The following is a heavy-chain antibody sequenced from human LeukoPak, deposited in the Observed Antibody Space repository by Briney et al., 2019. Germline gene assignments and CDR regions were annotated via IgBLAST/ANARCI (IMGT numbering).Heavy chain of an antibody. Sequence: ASVKVSCKASGYTFTGYYMHWVRQAPGQGLEWMGWINPNSGGTNYAQKFQGRVTMTRDTSISTAYMELSRLRSDDTAVYYCARDPPPYKNNWKIQSNFYYGMDVWGQGTTVTVSS. J-gene: IGHJ6*02. CDR1: GYTFTGYY. CDR2: INPNSGGT. V-gene: IGHV1-2*02. D-gene: IGHD1-1*01. CDR3: ARDPPPYKNNWKIQSNFYYGMDV.